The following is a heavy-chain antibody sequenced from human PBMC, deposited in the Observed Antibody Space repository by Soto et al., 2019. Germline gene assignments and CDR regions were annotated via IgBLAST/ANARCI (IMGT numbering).Heavy chain of an antibody. Sequence: SVKVSCKASGGTFSSYAISWVRQAPGQGLEWMGGIIPIFGTANYAQKFQGRVTITADGSTSTAYMELSSLRSEDTAVYYCARPFLDYYDSSGYYPGNYYYYYGMDVWGQGTTVTVSS. D-gene: IGHD3-22*01. CDR2: IIPIFGTA. V-gene: IGHV1-69*13. CDR1: GGTFSSYA. CDR3: ARPFLDYYDSSGYYPGNYYYYYGMDV. J-gene: IGHJ6*02.